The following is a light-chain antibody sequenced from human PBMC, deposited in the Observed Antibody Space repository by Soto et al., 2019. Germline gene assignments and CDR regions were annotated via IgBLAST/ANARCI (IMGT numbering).Light chain of an antibody. J-gene: IGLJ3*02. CDR2: DNN. V-gene: IGLV1-51*01. Sequence: QSVLTQPPAGSGAPGRTVTIPSSGSSSNIGNNYVSWYQQLPGTAPKYLIYDNNKQPSGIPDRFVGSKSGTSATLGITGLETGDEADYYCGTWDSSLSAWVFGGGTKLTVL. CDR3: GTWDSSLSAWV. CDR1: SSNIGNNY.